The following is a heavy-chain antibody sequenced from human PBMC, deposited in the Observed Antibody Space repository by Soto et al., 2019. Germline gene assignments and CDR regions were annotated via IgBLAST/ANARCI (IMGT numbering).Heavy chain of an antibody. Sequence: PGPTLKITGAPSSNNFAHYWIGWVHQPHGKGLELVAIIYPSDSRTIYSPSSQGQVTISADKSISTAYLQWTSLKASDTAMDYCSKFKYSTSVRYLQHWGQGTPVTVAS. CDR3: SKFKYSTSVRYLQH. D-gene: IGHD6-6*01. V-gene: IGHV5-51*07. CDR1: SNNFAHYW. CDR2: IYPSDSRT. J-gene: IGHJ1*01.